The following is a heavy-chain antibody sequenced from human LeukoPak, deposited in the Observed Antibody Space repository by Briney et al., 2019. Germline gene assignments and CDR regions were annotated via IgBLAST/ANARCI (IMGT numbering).Heavy chain of an antibody. D-gene: IGHD3-16*02. V-gene: IGHV3-30*18. Sequence: QPGGSLRLSCVASGFTFSSYGMHWVRQAPGKGLEWVAFISYDGSNENIADSVKGRFIISRDNSKNTLYLQMNSLRAEDTAVYYCAKGPAPRLGEFSYHALVDYWGQGTLVTVSS. CDR3: AKGPAPRLGEFSYHALVDY. J-gene: IGHJ4*02. CDR1: GFTFSSYG. CDR2: ISYDGSNE.